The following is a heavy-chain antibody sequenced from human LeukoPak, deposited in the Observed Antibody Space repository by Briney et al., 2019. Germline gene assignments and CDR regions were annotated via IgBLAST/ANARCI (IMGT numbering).Heavy chain of an antibody. CDR2: ISYDGSNK. V-gene: IGHV3-30*18. D-gene: IGHD2-15*01. CDR3: AKEGRYCSGGSCYSYYGMDV. Sequence: GGPLRLSCAASGFTFSSYGMHWVRQAPGKGLEWVAVISYDGSNKYYADSVKGRFTISRDNSKNTLYLQMNSLRAEDTAVYYCAKEGRYCSGGSCYSYYGMDVWGQGTTVTVSS. J-gene: IGHJ6*02. CDR1: GFTFSSYG.